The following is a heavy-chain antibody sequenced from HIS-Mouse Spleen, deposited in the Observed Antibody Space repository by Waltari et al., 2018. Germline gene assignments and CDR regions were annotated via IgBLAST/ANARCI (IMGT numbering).Heavy chain of an antibody. V-gene: IGHV4-39*07. J-gene: IGHJ2*01. CDR1: GGSISSSSYY. Sequence: QLQLQESGPGLVKPSETLSLTCTVSGGSISSSSYYWGWIRQPPGKGLEWIGSIYYSGGPYYNPPLKSRVTISVDTSKNQFSLKLSSVTAADTAVYYCAREIPYSSSWYDWYFDLWGRGTLVTVSS. CDR2: IYYSGGP. D-gene: IGHD6-13*01. CDR3: AREIPYSSSWYDWYFDL.